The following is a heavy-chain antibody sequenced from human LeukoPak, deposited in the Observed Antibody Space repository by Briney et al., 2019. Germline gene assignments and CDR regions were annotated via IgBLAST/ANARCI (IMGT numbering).Heavy chain of an antibody. D-gene: IGHD3-3*01. J-gene: IGHJ4*02. Sequence: GGSLRLSCTASGFTFGDYAMSWFRRAPGKGLEWVGLIRSKAYGGTTEYAASVKGRFTISRDDSKSIAYLQMNSLKTEDTAVYYCTRVARYDFWSGYRDYWGQGTLVTVSS. V-gene: IGHV3-49*03. CDR1: GFTFGDYA. CDR3: TRVARYDFWSGYRDY. CDR2: IRSKAYGGTT.